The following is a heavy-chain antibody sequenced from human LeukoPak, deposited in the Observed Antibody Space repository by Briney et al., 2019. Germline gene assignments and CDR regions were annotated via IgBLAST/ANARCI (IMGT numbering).Heavy chain of an antibody. Sequence: GGSLRLSCAASGFTFSSYAMSWVRQAPGKGLKWVSAISGSGGSTYYADSVKGRFTISRDNSKNTLYLQMNSLRAEDTAVYYCAKAPYDYYDSSGYPIRFDYWGQGTLVTVSS. V-gene: IGHV3-23*01. CDR2: ISGSGGST. CDR3: AKAPYDYYDSSGYPIRFDY. CDR1: GFTFSSYA. D-gene: IGHD3-22*01. J-gene: IGHJ4*02.